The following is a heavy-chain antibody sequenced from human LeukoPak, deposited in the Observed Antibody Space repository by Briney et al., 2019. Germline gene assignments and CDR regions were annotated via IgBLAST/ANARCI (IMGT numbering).Heavy chain of an antibody. D-gene: IGHD3-22*01. V-gene: IGHV3-30*02. CDR2: IQHDGRNK. J-gene: IGHJ3*02. Sequence: GGSLRLSCAASGFTFSVYGMYWVRQAPGKGLEWVAYIQHDGRNKYYADSVKGRFTISRDNSKNTLYLQMNSLRAEDTAVFYCAKKWSGDYDSSDINDSFDIWGHGTMVTVSS. CDR3: AKKWSGDYDSSDINDSFDI. CDR1: GFTFSVYG.